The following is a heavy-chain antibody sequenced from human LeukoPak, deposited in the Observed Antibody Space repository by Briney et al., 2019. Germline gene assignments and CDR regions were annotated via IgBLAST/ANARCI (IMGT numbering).Heavy chain of an antibody. CDR1: GYTFTGYY. Sequence: VASVKVSCKASGYTFTGYYMHWVRQAPGQGLEWMGIINPSGGSTSYAQKFQGRVTMTRDTSTSTVYMELSSLRSKDTAVYYCAARGYSGYDPAYFDYWGQGTLVTVSS. D-gene: IGHD5-12*01. J-gene: IGHJ4*02. V-gene: IGHV1-46*01. CDR2: INPSGGST. CDR3: AARGYSGYDPAYFDY.